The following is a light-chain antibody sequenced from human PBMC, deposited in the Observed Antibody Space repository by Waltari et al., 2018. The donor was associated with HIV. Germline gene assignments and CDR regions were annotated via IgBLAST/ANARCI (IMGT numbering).Light chain of an antibody. CDR2: DAS. V-gene: IGKV3-11*01. CDR1: QSVSSY. Sequence: EIVLTQSPATLSLSPGERATLSCRASQSVSSYLACYQQKPGQAPRLLIYDASNRATGIPARCSGSGSGTDFTRTISSLEPEDFAVYYCQQRSNWPPEYTFGQGTKLEIK. CDR3: QQRSNWPPEYT. J-gene: IGKJ2*01.